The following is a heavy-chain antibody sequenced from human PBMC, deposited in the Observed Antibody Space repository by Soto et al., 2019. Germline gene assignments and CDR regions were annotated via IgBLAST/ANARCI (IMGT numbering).Heavy chain of an antibody. D-gene: IGHD1-26*01. CDR3: AKEFPEWELLPNLIDY. CDR2: ISYDGSNK. CDR1: GFTFSSYG. Sequence: GGSLRLSCAASGFTFSSYGMHWVRQAPGKGLEWVAVISYDGSNKYYADSVKGRFTISRDNSKNTLYLQMNSLRAEDTAVYYCAKEFPEWELLPNLIDYWCQGTLVTVSA. J-gene: IGHJ4*02. V-gene: IGHV3-30*18.